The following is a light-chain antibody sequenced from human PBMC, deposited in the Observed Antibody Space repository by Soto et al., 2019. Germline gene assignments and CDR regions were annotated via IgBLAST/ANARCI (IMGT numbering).Light chain of an antibody. CDR1: SSNIGAEFD. CDR3: QAYDNTLGAYV. V-gene: IGLV1-40*01. Sequence: QSVLTQPPSVSGAPGQRVTIPCAGSSSNIGAEFDVHWYRQLPGRAPKLLIFGNNNRPSGVPDRFSGSKSGTSASLAITGLQAEDEADYFCQAYDNTLGAYVFGGGTKLTVL. CDR2: GNN. J-gene: IGLJ1*01.